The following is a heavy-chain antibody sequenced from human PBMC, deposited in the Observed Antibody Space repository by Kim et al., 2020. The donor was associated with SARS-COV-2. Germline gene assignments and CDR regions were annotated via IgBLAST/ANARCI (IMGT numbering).Heavy chain of an antibody. CDR2: IIPIFGTA. CDR3: ARDRGRMGANYGGNSDDYYYYGMDV. CDR1: GGTFSSYA. V-gene: IGHV1-69*13. Sequence: SVKVSCKASGGTFSSYAISWVRQAPGQGLEWMGGIIPIFGTANYAQKFQGRVTITADESTSTAYMELSSLRSEDTAVYYCARDRGRMGANYGGNSDDYYYYGMDVWGQGTTVTVSS. D-gene: IGHD4-17*01. J-gene: IGHJ6*02.